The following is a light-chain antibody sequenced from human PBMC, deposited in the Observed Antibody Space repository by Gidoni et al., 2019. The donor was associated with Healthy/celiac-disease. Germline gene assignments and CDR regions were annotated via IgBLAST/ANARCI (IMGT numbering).Light chain of an antibody. V-gene: IGKV1-39*01. J-gene: IGKJ5*01. Sequence: DIQMTQSPSYLSASVGDRVTITCRASQSSSSYLNWYQQKPGKAPKLLIYAASSLQSGVPSRCSSSGSGTDFTLTISRLQPEDCATYYCQQSYSTPITFGQGTRLEIK. CDR2: AAS. CDR1: QSSSSY. CDR3: QQSYSTPIT.